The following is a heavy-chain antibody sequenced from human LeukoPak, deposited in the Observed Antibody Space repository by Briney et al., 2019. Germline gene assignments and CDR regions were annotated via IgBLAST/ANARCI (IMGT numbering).Heavy chain of an antibody. CDR1: GGSISSGGYY. J-gene: IGHJ4*02. CDR2: IYYGGST. V-gene: IGHV4-31*03. CDR3: ARRYGSGFDY. Sequence: PSETLSLTCTVSGGSISSGGYYWSWIRQHPGKGLEWIGYIYYGGSTYYNPSLKSRVTISVDTSKNQFSLKLSSVTAADTAVYYCARRYGSGFDYWGQGTLVTVSS. D-gene: IGHD3-10*01.